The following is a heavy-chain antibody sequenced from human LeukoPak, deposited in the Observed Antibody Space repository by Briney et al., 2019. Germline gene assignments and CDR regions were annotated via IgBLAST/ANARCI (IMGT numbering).Heavy chain of an antibody. CDR3: AKEENYFDY. CDR1: GFTFDDYA. V-gene: IGHV3-9*01. CDR2: ISWNSGSI. Sequence: GGSLRLSCAASGFTFDDYAMHWVRQAPGKGLEWVSGISWNSGSIGYADSVKGRFTISRDNAKNSLYLQKNSLRAEDTALYYCAKEENYFDYWGQGTLVTVSS. J-gene: IGHJ4*02.